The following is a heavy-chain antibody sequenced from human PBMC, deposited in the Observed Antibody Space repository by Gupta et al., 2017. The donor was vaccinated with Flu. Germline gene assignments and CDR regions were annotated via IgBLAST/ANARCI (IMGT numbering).Heavy chain of an antibody. D-gene: IGHD3-16*02. CDR1: GFIFGTSS. CDR2: IKEDGIDK. Sequence: EVHLVESGGALVQPGESLRLSCESSGFIFGTSSMSWVRQAPGKGPEWVANIKEDGIDKYYADSVKGRFTISRNNAKNSLYLQMNSLRAEDTAFYYCARARDYRLFDYWGQGALVTVSS. CDR3: ARARDYRLFDY. V-gene: IGHV3-7*01. J-gene: IGHJ4*02.